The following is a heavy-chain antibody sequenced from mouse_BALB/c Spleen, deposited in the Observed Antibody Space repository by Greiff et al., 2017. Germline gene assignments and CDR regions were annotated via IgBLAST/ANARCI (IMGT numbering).Heavy chain of an antibody. CDR1: GYSITSDYA. V-gene: IGHV3-2*02. CDR3: ARGGATGFDY. D-gene: IGHD3-1*01. J-gene: IGHJ2*01. CDR2: ISYSGST. Sequence: EVQLQQSGPGLVKPSQSLSLTCTVTGYSITSDYAWNWIRQFPGNQLEWMGYISYSGSTSYNPSLKSRISITRDTSKNQFFLQLNSVTTEDTATYYCARGGATGFDYWGQGTTLTVSS.